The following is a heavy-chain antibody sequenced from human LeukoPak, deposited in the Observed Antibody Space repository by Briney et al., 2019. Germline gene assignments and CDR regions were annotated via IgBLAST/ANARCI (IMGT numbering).Heavy chain of an antibody. D-gene: IGHD2-2*03. J-gene: IGHJ4*02. CDR3: ARAHGYCSSTSCSIVSFDY. Sequence: GGSLRLSCAASGFTFSSYSMNWVRQAPGKGLEWVSSISSSSSYIYYADSVKGRFTISRDNAKNSLYLQMNSLRAEDTAVYYCARAHGYCSSTSCSIVSFDYWGQGTLVTVSS. CDR1: GFTFSSYS. CDR2: ISSSSSYI. V-gene: IGHV3-21*01.